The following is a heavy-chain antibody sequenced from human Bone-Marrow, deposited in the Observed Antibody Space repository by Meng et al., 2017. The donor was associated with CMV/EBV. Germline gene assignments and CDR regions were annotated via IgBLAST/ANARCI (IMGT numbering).Heavy chain of an antibody. CDR2: MNPNSGNT. CDR3: ARAKLRFLEWLLMSRYGMDV. V-gene: IGHV1-8*01. D-gene: IGHD3-3*01. J-gene: IGHJ6*02. Sequence: ASVKVSCKASGYTFTSYDINWVRQATGQGLEWMGWMNPNSGNTGYAQKFQGRVTMTRNTSISTAYMELSSLRSEDTAVYYYARAKLRFLEWLLMSRYGMDVWGQGTTVTVSS. CDR1: GYTFTSYD.